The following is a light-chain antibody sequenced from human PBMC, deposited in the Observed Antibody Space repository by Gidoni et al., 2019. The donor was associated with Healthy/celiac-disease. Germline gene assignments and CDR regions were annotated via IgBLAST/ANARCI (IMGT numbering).Light chain of an antibody. CDR3: QAWDSSTYV. CDR1: KLGDKY. CDR2: QDN. J-gene: IGLJ1*01. V-gene: IGLV3-1*01. Sequence: SYELTQPPSVSVSPGQTASITCSGDKLGDKYASWYQQKPGQSPVLVIYQDNKRPSGIPERFSGSNSGNTATLTISGTQARDEADYYCQAWDSSTYVFGTGTKVTVL.